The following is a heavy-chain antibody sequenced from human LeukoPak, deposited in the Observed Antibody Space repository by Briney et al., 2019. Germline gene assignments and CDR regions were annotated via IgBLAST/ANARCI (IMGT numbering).Heavy chain of an antibody. V-gene: IGHV3-48*03. J-gene: IGHJ6*04. CDR3: AELGITMIGGV. CDR2: ISSSGSTI. CDR1: GFTFRSYE. D-gene: IGHD3-10*02. Sequence: GGSLRLSCAASGFTFRSYEMNWVRQTPGKGLEWVSYISSSGSTIYYADSVKGRFTISRDNAKDSLYLQMNSLRAEDTAVYYCAELGITMIGGVWGKGTTVTISS.